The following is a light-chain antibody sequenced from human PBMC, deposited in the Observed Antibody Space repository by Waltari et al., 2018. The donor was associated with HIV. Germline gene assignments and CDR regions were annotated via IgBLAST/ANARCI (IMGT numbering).Light chain of an antibody. J-gene: IGLJ2*01. CDR1: NIGGKL. CDR2: DDS. V-gene: IGLV3-21*04. Sequence: SYALTQPPSVSVAPGKPARITCGGDNIGGKLVHWYQQKPGQAPVLVICDDSDRPSGIPERFSGSNSGNTATLTISRVEGGDEADYYCQVWVDSRDVAVIFGGGTKLTVL. CDR3: QVWVDSRDVAVI.